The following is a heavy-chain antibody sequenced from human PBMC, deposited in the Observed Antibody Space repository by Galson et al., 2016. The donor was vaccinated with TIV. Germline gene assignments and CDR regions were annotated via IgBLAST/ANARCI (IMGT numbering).Heavy chain of an antibody. CDR3: ASDKSWFETVDRFYHYMDV. CDR1: GSSINTYY. J-gene: IGHJ6*03. Sequence: ETLSLTCTVSGSSINTYYWTWIRQPPGKGLEWIGHVYYSGGTDYNPSLKSRVTISIDRSKAQFSLKLNSVTAADTAVYFCASDKSWFETVDRFYHYMDVWGKGTTVTVSS. CDR2: VYYSGGT. D-gene: IGHD3-10*01. V-gene: IGHV4-59*01.